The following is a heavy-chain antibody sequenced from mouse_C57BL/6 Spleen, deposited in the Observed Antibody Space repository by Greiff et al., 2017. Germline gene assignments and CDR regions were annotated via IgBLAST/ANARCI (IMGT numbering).Heavy chain of an antibody. V-gene: IGHV1-54*01. D-gene: IGHD1-1*01. CDR1: GYAFTNYL. Sequence: QVHVKQSGAELVRPGTSVKVSCKASGYAFTNYLIEWVKQRPGQGLEWIGVINPGSGGTNYNEKFKGKATLTADKSSSTAYMQLSSLTSEDSAVYFCARSGTTVVGPVAYWGQGTLVTVSA. CDR3: ARSGTTVVGPVAY. J-gene: IGHJ3*01. CDR2: INPGSGGT.